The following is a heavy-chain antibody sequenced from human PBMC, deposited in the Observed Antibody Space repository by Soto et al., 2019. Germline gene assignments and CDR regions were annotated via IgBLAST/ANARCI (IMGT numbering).Heavy chain of an antibody. CDR3: ARGGALYVDIVATIRSWFDP. Sequence: ASVKVSCKASGYTFTSYAMHWVRQAPGQRLEWMGWINAGNGNTKYSQKFQGRVTMTRDTSISTAYMELSRLRSDDTAVYYCARGGALYVDIVATIRSWFDPWGQGTLVTVSS. V-gene: IGHV1-3*01. J-gene: IGHJ5*02. CDR1: GYTFTSYA. CDR2: INAGNGNT. D-gene: IGHD5-12*01.